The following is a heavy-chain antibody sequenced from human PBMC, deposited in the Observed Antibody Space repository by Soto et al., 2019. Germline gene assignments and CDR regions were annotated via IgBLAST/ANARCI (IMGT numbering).Heavy chain of an antibody. CDR1: GGSISSGDYY. V-gene: IGHV4-30-4*01. D-gene: IGHD3-10*01. J-gene: IGHJ6*02. CDR2: IYYSGST. CDR3: AREMVRGRYGMDV. Sequence: PSETLSLTCTVSGGSISSGDYYWSWIRQPPGKGLEWIGYIYYSGSTYYNPSLKSRVTISADTSKNQFSLKLSSVTAADTAVYYCAREMVRGRYGMDVWGQGTTVTVSS.